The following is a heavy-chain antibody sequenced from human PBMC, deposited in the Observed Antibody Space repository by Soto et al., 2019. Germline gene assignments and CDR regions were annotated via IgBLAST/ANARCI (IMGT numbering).Heavy chain of an antibody. CDR1: GFIFSDYA. CDR3: AKGGATRSYYYAMDV. J-gene: IGHJ6*02. CDR2: LSGSGSST. V-gene: IGHV3-23*01. Sequence: PGGSLRLSCAASGFIFSDYAMSWVRQAPGKGLEWVSALSGSGSSTYYADSVKGRFTISRDNPKNTVSLQMNNLTAEDTAVYYCAKGGATRSYYYAMDVWGQGTTVTVSS.